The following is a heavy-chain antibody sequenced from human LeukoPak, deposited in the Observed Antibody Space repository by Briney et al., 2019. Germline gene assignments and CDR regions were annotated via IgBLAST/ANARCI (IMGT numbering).Heavy chain of an antibody. D-gene: IGHD3-22*01. CDR3: ARGLYYYDSSGYSRLGYFDY. Sequence: GGSLRLSCAASGFTFRDYYMSWIRQAPGKGLEWISYISSSDITRYYADSVKGRFTVSRDNTKNSLFLQMDSLRAEDTAVYYCARGLYYYDSSGYSRLGYFDYWGQGTLVTVSS. J-gene: IGHJ4*02. V-gene: IGHV3-11*01. CDR2: ISSSDITR. CDR1: GFTFRDYY.